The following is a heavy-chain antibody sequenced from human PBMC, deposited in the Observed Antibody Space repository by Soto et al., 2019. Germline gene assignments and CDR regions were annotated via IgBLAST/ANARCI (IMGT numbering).Heavy chain of an antibody. CDR1: GGSITSYY. J-gene: IGHJ5*02. CDR3: AIGGAAAARGWFDP. Sequence: SETLSLTCTVSGGSITSYYWSWIRQPPGKGLEWIGYIYYSGSTNYIPSLKSRVTISVDRSKNQFSLKLSSVTAAETAVYYCAIGGAAAARGWFDPWGQGTMVTVS. D-gene: IGHD6-13*01. V-gene: IGHV4-59*01. CDR2: IYYSGST.